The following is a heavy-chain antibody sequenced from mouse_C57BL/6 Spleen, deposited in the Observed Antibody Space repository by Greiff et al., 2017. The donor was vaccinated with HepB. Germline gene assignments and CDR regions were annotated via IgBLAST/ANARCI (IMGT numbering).Heavy chain of an antibody. CDR2: IDPSDSET. CDR1: GYTFTSYW. J-gene: IGHJ1*03. V-gene: IGHV1-52*01. CDR3: VYGSSYYWYFDV. D-gene: IGHD1-1*01. Sequence: VQLQQPGAELVRPGSSVKLSCKASGYTFTSYWMHWVKQRPIQGLEWIGNIDPSDSETHYNQKFKDKATLTVDKSSSTAYMQLSSLTSEDSAVYYCVYGSSYYWYFDVWGTGTTVTVSS.